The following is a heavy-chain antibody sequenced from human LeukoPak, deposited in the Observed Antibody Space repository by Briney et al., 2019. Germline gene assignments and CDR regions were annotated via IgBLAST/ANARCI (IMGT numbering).Heavy chain of an antibody. J-gene: IGHJ4*02. CDR2: ISGSGGGT. CDR3: AKRGVVIRVILVGFHKEAYYFDS. D-gene: IGHD3-22*01. V-gene: IGHV3-23*01. CDR1: GITLSNYA. Sequence: TGGSLRLSCAVSGITLSNYAMSWVRQAPGKGLEWVAGISGSGGGTHYADSVKGRFTISRDNPKNTLYLQINNLRAGDTAVYFCAKRGVVIRVILVGFHKEAYYFDSWGQGALVTVSS.